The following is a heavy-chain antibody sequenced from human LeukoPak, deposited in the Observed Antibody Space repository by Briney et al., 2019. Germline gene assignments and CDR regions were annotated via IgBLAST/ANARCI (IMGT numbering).Heavy chain of an antibody. CDR2: ISGSGGRT. D-gene: IGHD3-9*01. CDR1: GFTFNSYD. V-gene: IGHV3-23*01. CDR3: ATSRLAQGYFED. Sequence: GGSLRLSCAASGFTFNSYDMSWVRQAPGKGLEWVSAISGSGGRTYYADSVKGRFTISRDNSENTLFLQMNSLRAEDTAIYYCATSRLAQGYFEDWGRGALVTVSS. J-gene: IGHJ4*02.